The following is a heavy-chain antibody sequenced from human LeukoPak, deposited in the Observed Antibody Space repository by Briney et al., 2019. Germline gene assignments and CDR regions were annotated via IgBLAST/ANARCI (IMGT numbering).Heavy chain of an antibody. CDR1: GGSVGSSGDY. Sequence: PSETLSVTCSAPGGSVGSSGDYWTWIRQPAGKELEWIGLIYTSGSTNYNPSLKSRVTISLDTSKHQFSLNLNSVTAADTAVYYCAKDFWPWGQGILVTVSS. CDR3: AKDFWP. D-gene: IGHD3-3*01. CDR2: IYTSGST. J-gene: IGHJ5*02. V-gene: IGHV4-61*02.